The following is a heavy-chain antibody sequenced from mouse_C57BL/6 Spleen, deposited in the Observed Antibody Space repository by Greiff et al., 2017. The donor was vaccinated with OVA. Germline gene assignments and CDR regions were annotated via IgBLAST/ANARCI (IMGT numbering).Heavy chain of an antibody. J-gene: IGHJ2*01. D-gene: IGHD2-1*01. CDR1: GYTFTSYW. CDR3: ARADYANYAEYFDY. Sequence: VQLQQPGAELVKPGASVKMSCKASGYTFTSYWITWVKQRPGQGLEWIGDIYPGSGSTNYNEKFKSKATLTVDTSSSTAYMQLSSLTSETSAVYYCARADYANYAEYFDYWGQGTTLTVSS. V-gene: IGHV1-55*01. CDR2: IYPGSGST.